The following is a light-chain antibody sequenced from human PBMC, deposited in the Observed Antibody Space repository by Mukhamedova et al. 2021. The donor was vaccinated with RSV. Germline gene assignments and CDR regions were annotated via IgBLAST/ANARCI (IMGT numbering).Light chain of an antibody. J-gene: IGKJ1*01. CDR2: KAS. Sequence: WYQRRVHGKAPKLLIYKASNLEIGIPSRFSGSGSATDFTLTISSLQPDDFATYYCQQYSSSFWTFGQGTKVEIK. V-gene: IGKV1-5*03. CDR3: QQYSSSFWT.